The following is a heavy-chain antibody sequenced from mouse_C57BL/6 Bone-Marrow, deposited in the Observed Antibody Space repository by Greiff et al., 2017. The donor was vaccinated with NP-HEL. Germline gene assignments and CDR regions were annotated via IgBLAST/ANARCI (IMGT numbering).Heavy chain of an antibody. D-gene: IGHD2-3*01. CDR2: IYPRSGNT. CDR1: GYTFTSYG. Sequence: VKVVESGAELARPGASVKLSCKASGYTFTSYGISWVKQRTGQGLEWIGEIYPRSGNTYYNEKFKGKATLTADKSSSTAYMELRSLTSEDSAVYFCAREGDGYYPDYWGQGTTLTVSS. CDR3: AREGDGYYPDY. J-gene: IGHJ2*01. V-gene: IGHV1-81*01.